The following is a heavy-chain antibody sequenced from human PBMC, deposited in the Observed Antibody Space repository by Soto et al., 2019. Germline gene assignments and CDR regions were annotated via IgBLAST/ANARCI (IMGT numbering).Heavy chain of an antibody. J-gene: IGHJ3*02. CDR2: ISSSSSYI. Sequence: GGSLRLSCAASGVTFSSYSMNWVRQAPGKGLEWVSSISSSSSYIYYADSVKGRFTISRDNAKNSLYLQMNSLRAEDTAVYYCARDSEELRYAFAIWGQGTMVTVSS. CDR1: GVTFSSYS. CDR3: ARDSEELRYAFAI. V-gene: IGHV3-21*01. D-gene: IGHD1-7*01.